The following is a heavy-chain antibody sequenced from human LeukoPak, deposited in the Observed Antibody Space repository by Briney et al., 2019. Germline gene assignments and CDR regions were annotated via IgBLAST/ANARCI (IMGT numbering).Heavy chain of an antibody. CDR1: GGSITSTNW. CDR3: SRENGAFSPFGY. D-gene: IGHD2-8*01. CDR2: VSLRGLT. Sequence: PSETLSLTCGVSGGSITSTNWWSWGRQPPGQGLEWIGEVSLRGLTNYNPSLSSRVIMARDTSKNHLSLNLTSVTAADTAVYYCSRENGAFSPFGYWGQGTLVTVPS. V-gene: IGHV4-4*02. J-gene: IGHJ4*02.